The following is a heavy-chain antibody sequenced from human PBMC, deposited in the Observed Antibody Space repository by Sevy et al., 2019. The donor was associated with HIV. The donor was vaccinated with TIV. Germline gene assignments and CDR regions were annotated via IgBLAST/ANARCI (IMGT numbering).Heavy chain of an antibody. J-gene: IGHJ4*02. D-gene: IGHD1-1*01. Sequence: GGSLRLSCATSGFTFSDAWMNWVRQAPGKGLEWVARIKSKTDSGTRGFAGPVKGRFSISRDDSKNTVYLQMTSLKDEDTGVYFCACGTGTSDFDHWGQGTLVTVSS. V-gene: IGHV3-15*01. CDR1: GFTFSDAW. CDR2: IKSKTDSGTR. CDR3: ACGTGTSDFDH.